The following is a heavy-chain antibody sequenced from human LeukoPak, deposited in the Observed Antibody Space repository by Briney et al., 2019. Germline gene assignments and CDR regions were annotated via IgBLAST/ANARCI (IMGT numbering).Heavy chain of an antibody. CDR2: ISSSSGNI. CDR3: ARDGYSGYDWKGGYYHYYGMDV. CDR1: GFTFSSYS. Sequence: GASLLLCCAAAGFTFSSYSMSWVRPPPGKGLEWVSSISSSSGNIYYADSVKGRFTISRDNAKNSLYLQMNSLRAEDTAVYYCARDGYSGYDWKGGYYHYYGMDVWGQGTTVTVSS. J-gene: IGHJ6*02. D-gene: IGHD5-12*01. V-gene: IGHV3-21*01.